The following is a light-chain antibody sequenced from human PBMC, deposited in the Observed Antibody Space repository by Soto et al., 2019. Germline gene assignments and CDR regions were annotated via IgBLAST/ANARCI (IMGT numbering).Light chain of an antibody. J-gene: IGLJ1*01. V-gene: IGLV2-14*01. CDR3: SSYTSSSTLGV. CDR2: DVS. Sequence: QSALTQPASVSGSPGQSITISCTGTSSDVGGYNYVSWDQQHPGKAPKLMIYDVSNRPSGVSNRFSGSKSGNTASLTISGLQAEDEADYYCSSYTSSSTLGVFGTGTKLTVL. CDR1: SSDVGGYNY.